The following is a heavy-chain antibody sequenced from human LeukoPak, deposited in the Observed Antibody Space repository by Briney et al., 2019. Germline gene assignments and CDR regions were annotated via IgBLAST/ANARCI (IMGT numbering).Heavy chain of an antibody. V-gene: IGHV3-23*01. D-gene: IGHD6-6*01. J-gene: IGHJ6*03. CDR1: GFTFSSYA. CDR2: ISGSGGST. Sequence: PGGSLRLSCAASGFTFSSYAMSWVRQAPGKGLEWVSAISGSGGSTYYADSVKGRFTISRDNSKNTLYLQMNSLRAEDTAVYYCAKRGSSSSRRTYYYYYMDVWGKGTTVTVSS. CDR3: AKRGSSSSRRTYYYYYMDV.